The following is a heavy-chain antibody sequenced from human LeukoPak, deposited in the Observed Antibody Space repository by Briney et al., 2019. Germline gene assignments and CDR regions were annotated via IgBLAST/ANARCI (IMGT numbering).Heavy chain of an antibody. D-gene: IGHD6-19*01. Sequence: GGSLRLSCAASGFTFSTYGMHWVRQAPGKGLEWVAYIQYDRSNQQYAGSVKGRFSISRDNSKNTLYLQMNSLRAGDTAVYYCASKQWLVSDFDYWGQGTLVTVSS. CDR3: ASKQWLVSDFDY. J-gene: IGHJ4*02. CDR2: IQYDRSNQ. V-gene: IGHV3-30*02. CDR1: GFTFSTYG.